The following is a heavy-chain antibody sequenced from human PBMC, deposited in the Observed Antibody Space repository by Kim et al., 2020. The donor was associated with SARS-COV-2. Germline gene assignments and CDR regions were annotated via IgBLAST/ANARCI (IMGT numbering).Heavy chain of an antibody. J-gene: IGHJ4*02. Sequence: DSVKGRFTISRHNSKNTLYLQMNSLRAEDTAVYYCARALGSDTGGYYFDYWGQGTLVTVSS. D-gene: IGHD3-16*01. V-gene: IGHV3-53*04. CDR3: ARALGSDTGGYYFDY.